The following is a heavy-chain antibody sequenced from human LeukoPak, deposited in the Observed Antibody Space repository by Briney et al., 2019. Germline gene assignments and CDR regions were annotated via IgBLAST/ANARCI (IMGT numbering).Heavy chain of an antibody. Sequence: GGSLRLSCAASGFTFSSYGMHWVRQAPGEGLEWVAVIWYDGSNKYYADSVKGRFTISRDNSKNTLYLQMNSLRAEDTAVYYCARDDAAMVLFDYWGQGTLVTVSS. J-gene: IGHJ4*02. CDR3: ARDDAAMVLFDY. V-gene: IGHV3-33*01. CDR1: GFTFSSYG. D-gene: IGHD5-18*01. CDR2: IWYDGSNK.